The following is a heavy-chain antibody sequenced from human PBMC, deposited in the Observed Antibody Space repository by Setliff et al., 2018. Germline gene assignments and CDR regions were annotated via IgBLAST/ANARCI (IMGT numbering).Heavy chain of an antibody. Sequence: PSETLSLTCTVSGGSISSSSHYWGWIRQPPGKGLEWIGSIYYSGSTYYNPSLKSRVTISVDTSKNQFSLKLSSVTAADTAVYYCARDPLGEIAVAGHDAFDIWGQGTMVTVSS. V-gene: IGHV4-39*07. CDR3: ARDPLGEIAVAGHDAFDI. J-gene: IGHJ3*02. CDR1: GGSISSSSHY. CDR2: IYYSGST. D-gene: IGHD6-19*01.